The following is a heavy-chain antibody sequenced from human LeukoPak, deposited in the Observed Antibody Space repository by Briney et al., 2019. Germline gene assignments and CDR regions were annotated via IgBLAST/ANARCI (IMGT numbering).Heavy chain of an antibody. J-gene: IGHJ4*02. D-gene: IGHD3-3*01. V-gene: IGHV1-69*04. Sequence: SVKVSCKASGGTFRSHAISWVRQAPGQGLEWMGRIIPILGIANYAQKFQGRVTITADKSTSTAYMELSSLRSEDTAVYYCASTIVFTIFGVDGSSLGYEFDYWGQGTLVTVSS. CDR2: IIPILGIA. CDR1: GGTFRSHA. CDR3: ASTIVFTIFGVDGSSLGYEFDY.